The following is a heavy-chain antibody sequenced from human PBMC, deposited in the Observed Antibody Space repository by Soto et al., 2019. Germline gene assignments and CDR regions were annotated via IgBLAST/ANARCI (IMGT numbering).Heavy chain of an antibody. V-gene: IGHV3-72*01. CDR3: AMLGGWSGGSSGMDV. CDR2: IRRKANSYTT. J-gene: IGHJ6*02. Sequence: EVQFVESGGGLVQPGGSLRLSCAASGLIFSDYHMDLVRQAPGKVLEWVGRIRRKANSYTTEYAASVKGRFTISRDDSKNSLYLKMNSLTSEDTAVYYCAMLGGWSGGSSGMDVWGQGTTVTVSS. CDR1: GLIFSDYH. D-gene: IGHD6-19*01.